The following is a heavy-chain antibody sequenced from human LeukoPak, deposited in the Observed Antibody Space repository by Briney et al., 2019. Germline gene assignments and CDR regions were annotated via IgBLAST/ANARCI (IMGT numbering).Heavy chain of an antibody. D-gene: IGHD6-19*01. CDR3: ARDSIAVAGTQYYGMDV. V-gene: IGHV3-33*01. CDR2: IWYDGSNK. Sequence: GGSLRLSCAASGFTFSSYGMHWVRQAPGKGLEWVAVIWYDGSNKYYADSVKGRFTISRDNSKNTLYLQMNSLRAEDTAVYYCARDSIAVAGTQYYGMDVWGQGTTVTVS. CDR1: GFTFSSYG. J-gene: IGHJ6*02.